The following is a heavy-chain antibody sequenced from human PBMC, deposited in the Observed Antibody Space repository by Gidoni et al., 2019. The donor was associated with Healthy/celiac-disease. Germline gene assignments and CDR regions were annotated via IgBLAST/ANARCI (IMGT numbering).Heavy chain of an antibody. D-gene: IGHD3-9*01. J-gene: IGHJ5*02. CDR2: ISGSGGST. V-gene: IGHV3-23*04. CDR1: GFTFSSYA. CDR3: AKGSDILTGYYFGWFDP. Sequence: EVQLVESGGGLVQPGGSLRLSCAASGFTFSSYAMSWVRQAPGKGLEWVSAISGSGGSTYYADSVKGRFTISRDNSKNTLYLQMNSLRAEDTAVYYCAKGSDILTGYYFGWFDPWGQGTLVTVSS.